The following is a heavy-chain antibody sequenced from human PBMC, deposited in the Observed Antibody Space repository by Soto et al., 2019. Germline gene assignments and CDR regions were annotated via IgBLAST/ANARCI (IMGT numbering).Heavy chain of an antibody. D-gene: IGHD1-20*01. CDR1: GVSISSSHW. CDR3: ARVVLSITRGAFDA. Sequence: QVQLHESGPGLVKPSGTLSLTCAVSGVSISSSHWWTWVRQSPGKGLEYIGEISHSGTSNSNPSLKSRVTLSVDRSQNHFSLTLTSVTAADTAVYYCARVVLSITRGAFDAWGQGTPVIVSS. V-gene: IGHV4-4*02. J-gene: IGHJ3*01. CDR2: ISHSGTS.